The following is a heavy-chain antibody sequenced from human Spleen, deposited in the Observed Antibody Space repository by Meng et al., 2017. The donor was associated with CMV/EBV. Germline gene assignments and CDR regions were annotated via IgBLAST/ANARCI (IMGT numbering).Heavy chain of an antibody. Sequence: GESLKISCAASGFTFSSYAMSWVRQAPGKGLEWVSAISGSGGSTYYADSVKGRFTISRDNSKNTLYLQMNSLRAEDTAVYYCAKSARYCSSTSCYNPYYYYGMDVWGQGTTVTVSS. D-gene: IGHD2-2*02. CDR3: AKSARYCSSTSCYNPYYYYGMDV. CDR2: ISGSGGST. V-gene: IGHV3-23*01. CDR1: GFTFSSYA. J-gene: IGHJ6*02.